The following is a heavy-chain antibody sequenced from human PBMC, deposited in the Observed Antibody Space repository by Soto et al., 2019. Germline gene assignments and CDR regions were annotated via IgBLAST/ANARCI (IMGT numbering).Heavy chain of an antibody. V-gene: IGHV3-23*01. J-gene: IGHJ4*02. Sequence: EVQLLESGGGLVQPGGSLRLSCAAPGFTFSSYALSWVRQAPGKGLEWISVISSSGGGTYYADSVKGRFTISRDDSKNTLYLQMNSLRAEDTAVYYCAKDKPQHYDRSVPPAWWGQGTLVTVSS. CDR2: ISSSGGGT. D-gene: IGHD3-22*01. CDR3: AKDKPQHYDRSVPPAW. CDR1: GFTFSSYA.